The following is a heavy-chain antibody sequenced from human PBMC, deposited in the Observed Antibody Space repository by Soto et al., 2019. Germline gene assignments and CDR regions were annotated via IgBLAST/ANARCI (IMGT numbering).Heavy chain of an antibody. Sequence: QLQLQESGSGLVKPSQTLSLTCAVSGGSISSGGYSWSWIRQPPGKGLEWIGYIYHSGSTYYNPSLKSRVTIPEDRSKNQVSLKLSCVAAADPAVYYWARVPDYWGQGTLVTVSS. J-gene: IGHJ4*02. V-gene: IGHV4-30-2*01. CDR3: ARVPDY. CDR1: GGSISSGGYS. CDR2: IYHSGST.